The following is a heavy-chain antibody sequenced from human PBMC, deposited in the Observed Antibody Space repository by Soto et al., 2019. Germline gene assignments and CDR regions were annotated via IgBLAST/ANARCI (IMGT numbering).Heavy chain of an antibody. J-gene: IGHJ6*03. CDR2: INPNSGGT. CDR3: SRGNVDFWSGYSSYYYYYMDV. V-gene: IGHV1-2*04. D-gene: IGHD3-3*01. Sequence: ASVKVSCKASGYTFTGYYMHWVRQAPGQGLEWMGWINPNSGGTNYAQKYQGWVTMTRDTSISTAYMELSRLRSDDTAVYYCSRGNVDFWSGYSSYYYYYMDVWGKGTTVTVSS. CDR1: GYTFTGYY.